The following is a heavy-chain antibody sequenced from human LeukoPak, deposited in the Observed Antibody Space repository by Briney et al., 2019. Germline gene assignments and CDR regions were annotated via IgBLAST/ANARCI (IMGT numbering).Heavy chain of an antibody. CDR1: GGSISSGGYS. V-gene: IGHV4-30-2*01. CDR2: IYHSGST. CDR3: ARGGTSLDY. D-gene: IGHD2-2*01. J-gene: IGHJ4*02. Sequence: PSETLSLTCAVSGGSISSGGYSWSWIRQPPGKGLEWIGYIYHSGSTYYNPSLKSRVTISVDRSKNQFSLKLSSVTAADTAVYYCARGGTSLDYRGQGTLVTVSS.